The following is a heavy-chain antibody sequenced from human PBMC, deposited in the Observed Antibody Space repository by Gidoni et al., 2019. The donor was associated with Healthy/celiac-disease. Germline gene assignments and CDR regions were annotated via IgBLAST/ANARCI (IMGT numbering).Heavy chain of an antibody. CDR1: GGSISSSSYY. J-gene: IGHJ6*02. CDR2: IYYSGST. CDR3: ARQSSGYYGMDV. V-gene: IGHV4-39*01. D-gene: IGHD1-26*01. Sequence: QLQLQESGPGLVKPSETLSLTCTVSGGSISSSSYYWGWIRQPPGKGLEWIGSIYYSGSTYYNPSLKSRVTISVDTSKNQFSLKLSSVTAADTAVYYCARQSSGYYGMDVWGQGTTVTVSS.